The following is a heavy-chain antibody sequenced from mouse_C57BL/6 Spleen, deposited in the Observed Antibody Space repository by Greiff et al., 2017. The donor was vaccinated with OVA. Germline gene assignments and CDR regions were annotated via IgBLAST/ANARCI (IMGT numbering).Heavy chain of an antibody. D-gene: IGHD2-1*01. Sequence: VQLQQSGAELVRPGTSVKMSCKASGYTFTNYWIGWAKQRPGHGLEWLGDIYPGGGYTNYNEKFKGKATLTADKSSSTAYMQFSSLTSEDAAIYYCARSVDLLFDYWGQGTTLTVSS. V-gene: IGHV1-63*01. CDR3: ARSVDLLFDY. CDR1: GYTFTNYW. CDR2: IYPGGGYT. J-gene: IGHJ2*01.